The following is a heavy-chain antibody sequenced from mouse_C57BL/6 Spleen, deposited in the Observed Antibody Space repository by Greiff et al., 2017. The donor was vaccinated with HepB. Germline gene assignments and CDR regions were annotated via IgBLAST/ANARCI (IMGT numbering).Heavy chain of an antibody. J-gene: IGHJ3*01. D-gene: IGHD2-5*01. V-gene: IGHV1-63*01. Sequence: VKLMESGAELVRPGTSVKMSCTASGYTFTNYWIGWAQQRPGHGLEWIGDIYPGGGYTNYNEKFKGKVTLTADKSSSTAYMQFSSLTSEDAAIYYCARRAYYSNYGFAYWGQGTLVTVSA. CDR2: IYPGGGYT. CDR1: GYTFTNYW. CDR3: ARRAYYSNYGFAY.